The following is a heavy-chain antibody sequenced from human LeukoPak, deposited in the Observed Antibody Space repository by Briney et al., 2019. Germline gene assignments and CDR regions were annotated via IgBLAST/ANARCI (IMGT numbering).Heavy chain of an antibody. CDR2: IIPIFGTA. D-gene: IGHD3-16*01. Sequence: GASVKVSCKASGGTFSSYAINWVRQAPGQGLEWTGRIIPIFGTANYAQKFQGRVTITTDESTSTAYMELSSLRSEDTAVYYCARDVWGSYEGFDYWGQGTLVTVSS. CDR1: GGTFSSYA. CDR3: ARDVWGSYEGFDY. J-gene: IGHJ4*02. V-gene: IGHV1-69*05.